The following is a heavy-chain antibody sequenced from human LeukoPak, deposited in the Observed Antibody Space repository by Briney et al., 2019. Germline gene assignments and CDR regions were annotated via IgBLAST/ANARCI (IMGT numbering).Heavy chain of an antibody. CDR2: IYTSGSV. CDR3: ATNGFWSGHFDY. V-gene: IGHV4-61*02. CDR1: GGSISSGSYY. J-gene: IGHJ4*02. Sequence: SETLSLTCTVSGGSISSGSYYWSWIRQPAGKGLEWIGRIYTSGSVSYNPSLKSRVTISVDMSKNQFSLRLSSVTAADTAVYYCATNGFWSGHFDYWGQGTLVTVSS. D-gene: IGHD3-3*01.